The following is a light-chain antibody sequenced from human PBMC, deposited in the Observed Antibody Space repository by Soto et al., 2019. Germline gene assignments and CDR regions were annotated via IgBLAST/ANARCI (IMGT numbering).Light chain of an antibody. CDR1: QSVSRY. V-gene: IGKV3-20*01. CDR3: QQSGSSPWT. CDR2: GAS. Sequence: EIVLTQSPGTLSLSPGERATLSCRASQSVSRYLAWYQQKPGQAPRLLIYGASSRATGIPDRFSGSGSGTDFTLTISRLEPEDFAVYYCQQSGSSPWTFGQGTKVEIK. J-gene: IGKJ1*01.